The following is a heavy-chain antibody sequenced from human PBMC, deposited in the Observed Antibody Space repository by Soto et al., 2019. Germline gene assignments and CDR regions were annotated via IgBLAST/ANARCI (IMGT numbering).Heavy chain of an antibody. V-gene: IGHV3-23*01. CDR3: ARMVVAVKYFDY. CDR1: GFTFSSYA. CDR2: ISGSGGST. J-gene: IGHJ4*02. D-gene: IGHD2-15*01. Sequence: EVQLLESGGGLVQPGGSLRLSCAASGFTFSSYAMSWVRQAPGKGLEWVSAISGSGGSTYYADSVKGRFTISRDNSKNTVFLQMNSLRVEDTAVYYCARMVVAVKYFDYWGQGTLVTVSS.